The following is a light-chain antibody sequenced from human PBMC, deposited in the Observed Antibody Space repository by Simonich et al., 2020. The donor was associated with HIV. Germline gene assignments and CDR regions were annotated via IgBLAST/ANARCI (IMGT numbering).Light chain of an antibody. J-gene: IGKJ2*01. CDR1: QSVSSSY. V-gene: IGKV3-15*01. Sequence: EVVMTQSPDTLSLSPGERATLSCRASQSVSSSYLAWYHQKPGQAPSLLIYGASTRATGIPASFSGSGSGTELALTISSLQSEDFAVYYCQQYNNWPYTFGQGTKLEIK. CDR3: QQYNNWPYT. CDR2: GAS.